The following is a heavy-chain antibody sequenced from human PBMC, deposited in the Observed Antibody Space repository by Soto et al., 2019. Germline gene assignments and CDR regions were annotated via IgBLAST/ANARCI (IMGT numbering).Heavy chain of an antibody. D-gene: IGHD3-16*02. CDR2: ISGSGAST. CDR1: GFTFTSVA. J-gene: IGHJ4*02. Sequence: LRLSCAASGFTFTSVAVTLVLQSRGKELEWVSAISGSGASTYDADSVKGRFTVSRDNSRNTVYLQVDSLRVEDTALYFCVRGDRGDREGFDFWARGALVTGSS. V-gene: IGHV3-23*01. CDR3: VRGDRGDREGFDF.